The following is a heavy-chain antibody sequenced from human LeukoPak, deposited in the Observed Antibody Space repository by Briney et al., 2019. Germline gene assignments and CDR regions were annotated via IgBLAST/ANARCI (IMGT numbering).Heavy chain of an antibody. V-gene: IGHV4-34*01. CDR3: ARLASAWDLRFLEWYNWFDP. J-gene: IGHJ5*02. CDR2: INHSGST. CDR1: GGSFSGYY. Sequence: SETLSLTCAVYGGSFSGYYWGWIRQPPGKGLEWIGEINHSGSTNYNPSLKSRVTISVDTSKNQFSLKLSSVTAADTAVYYCARLASAWDLRFLEWYNWFDPWGQGTLVTVSS. D-gene: IGHD3-3*01.